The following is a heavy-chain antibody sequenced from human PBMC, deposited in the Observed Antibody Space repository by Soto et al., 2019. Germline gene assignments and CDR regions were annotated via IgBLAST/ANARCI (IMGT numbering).Heavy chain of an antibody. CDR2: INPNSGGT. Sequence: ASVKVSCKASGYTFTGYYMHWVRQAPGQGLEWMGWINPNSGGTNYAQKFQGWVTMTRDTSISTAYMELSRLRSDDTAVYYCARDGWGRGDYGDYEGDAFDIWGQGTMVTVSS. D-gene: IGHD4-17*01. V-gene: IGHV1-2*04. CDR1: GYTFTGYY. CDR3: ARDGWGRGDYGDYEGDAFDI. J-gene: IGHJ3*02.